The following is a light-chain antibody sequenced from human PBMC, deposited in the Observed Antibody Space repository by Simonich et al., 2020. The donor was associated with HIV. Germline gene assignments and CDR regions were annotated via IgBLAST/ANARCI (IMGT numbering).Light chain of an antibody. J-gene: IGKJ2*01. CDR2: WAS. V-gene: IGKV4-1*01. Sequence: DIVMTQSPDSLAVSLGERATINCKSSQSVLYSSNNKNYLPWYQQKPGQPPKLLIYWASTRESGVPDRFSGSGSGTDFTLTISSLQPDDIATYYCQHYNSYPYTFGQGTKLEIK. CDR3: QHYNSYPYT. CDR1: QSVLYSSNNKNY.